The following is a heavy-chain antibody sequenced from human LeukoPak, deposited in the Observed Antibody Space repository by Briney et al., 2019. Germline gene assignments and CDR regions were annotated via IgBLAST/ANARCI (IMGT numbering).Heavy chain of an antibody. Sequence: GGSLRLSCAASGFIFTNAWMTWVRQAPGKGLEWVGRIKSKIDGGTTDYAAPVKGRFTISRDDSKNMLYLQMNSLKTEDTAVYYCTTLTVTTWGEDYWGQGTLVTVSS. V-gene: IGHV3-15*01. D-gene: IGHD4-17*01. CDR3: TTLTVTTWGEDY. CDR1: GFIFTNAW. J-gene: IGHJ4*02. CDR2: IKSKIDGGTT.